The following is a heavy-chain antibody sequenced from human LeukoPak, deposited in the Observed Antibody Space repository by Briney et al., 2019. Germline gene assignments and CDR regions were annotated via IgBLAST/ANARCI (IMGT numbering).Heavy chain of an antibody. D-gene: IGHD3-3*01. CDR3: ARTATYYDFWSGYYYYFDC. J-gene: IGHJ4*02. Sequence: SGGSLRLSCAASGFTFSSYWMSWVRQAPGKGLEWVANIKQDGSEKYYVDSVKGRFTISRDNAKNSLYLQMNSLRAEDTAVYYCARTATYYDFWSGYYYYFDCWGQGTLVTVSS. CDR1: GFTFSSYW. V-gene: IGHV3-7*01. CDR2: IKQDGSEK.